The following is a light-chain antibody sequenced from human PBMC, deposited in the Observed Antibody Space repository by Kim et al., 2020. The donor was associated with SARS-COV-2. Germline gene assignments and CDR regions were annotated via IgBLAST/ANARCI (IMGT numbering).Light chain of an antibody. CDR3: QNYNSGPLT. CDR1: QGISNY. Sequence: ASVGDRVPIPCRASQGISNYLAWYQLKPGNFPKLLIYGASSLQSGAPSRFSGSGSGTDFTLTISSLQPEDVATYYCQNYNSGPLTFGGGTKVDIK. CDR2: GAS. V-gene: IGKV1-27*01. J-gene: IGKJ4*01.